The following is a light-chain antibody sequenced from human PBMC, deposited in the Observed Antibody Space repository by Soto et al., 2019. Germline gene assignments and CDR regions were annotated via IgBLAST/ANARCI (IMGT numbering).Light chain of an antibody. CDR3: KQYNSYPWT. V-gene: IGKV1-5*01. J-gene: IGKJ2*02. CDR2: DAS. Sequence: DIQMTQSPSTLSASVGDRVTITCRASQSVSSWLDWFQQKPGKAHKLLIYDASTLESGVPSSFSGTGSGTEFTITISSLQRDDFATYFCKQYNSYPWTFGQGTKLEIK. CDR1: QSVSSW.